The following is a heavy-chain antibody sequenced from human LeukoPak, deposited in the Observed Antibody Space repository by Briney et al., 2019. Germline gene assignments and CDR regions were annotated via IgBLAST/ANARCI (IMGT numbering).Heavy chain of an antibody. V-gene: IGHV4-59*01. CDR2: IYNTGST. Sequence: SETLSLTYTVSGGSISSYYWSWIRLPPGKGLEWIGYIYNTGSTTYNPSLKSRLTISVDTSKNQFSLNLTSVTAADTAVYYCARGPAWWLLSNWGQGTLVTVSS. D-gene: IGHD5-12*01. J-gene: IGHJ4*02. CDR3: ARGPAWWLLSN. CDR1: GGSISSYY.